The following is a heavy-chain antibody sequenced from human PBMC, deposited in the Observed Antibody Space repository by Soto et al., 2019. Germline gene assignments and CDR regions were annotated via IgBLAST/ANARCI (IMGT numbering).Heavy chain of an antibody. J-gene: IGHJ4*02. CDR3: ARDRIAVAGWDFDY. D-gene: IGHD6-19*01. Sequence: QVQLVESGGGVVQPGRSLRLSCAASGFTFSRYGMLWVRQAPGKGLEWVALIWYDGSNKYYADSVKGRFTISRDNSKNTLYLQMNSLRAEDTAVYYWARDRIAVAGWDFDYWGQGTLVTVSS. CDR2: IWYDGSNK. CDR1: GFTFSRYG. V-gene: IGHV3-33*01.